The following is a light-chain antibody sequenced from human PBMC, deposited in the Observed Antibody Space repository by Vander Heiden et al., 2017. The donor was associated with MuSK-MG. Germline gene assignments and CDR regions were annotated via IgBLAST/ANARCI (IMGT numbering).Light chain of an antibody. CDR1: QSVFSN. Sequence: EIVMTQSPATLAVPPGERVTLSCRASQSVFSNLAWYQQKPGQAPRLLIYGASTRDTGTPARFSGSGYGTDFTLTISSRRSEDFAVYYCQQDNNWPPYTFGQGTKLEIK. J-gene: IGKJ2*01. V-gene: IGKV3-15*01. CDR2: GAS. CDR3: QQDNNWPPYT.